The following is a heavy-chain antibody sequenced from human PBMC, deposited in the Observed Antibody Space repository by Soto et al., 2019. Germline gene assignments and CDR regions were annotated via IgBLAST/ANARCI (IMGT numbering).Heavy chain of an antibody. D-gene: IGHD3-16*01. V-gene: IGHV3-23*01. CDR3: AQLGLMTFSHKHYFNH. Sequence: EVQLLESGGDLVQPGGSLRLSCVGSGFSFDNYGMSWVRQAPGKGLEWVSAIKSDGSNTYYAASVKDRFTISRDNSKNTLYLQLNSLRAEDTAVYYCAQLGLMTFSHKHYFNHWGRGTLVTVSS. CDR2: IKSDGSNT. J-gene: IGHJ4*02. CDR1: GFSFDNYG.